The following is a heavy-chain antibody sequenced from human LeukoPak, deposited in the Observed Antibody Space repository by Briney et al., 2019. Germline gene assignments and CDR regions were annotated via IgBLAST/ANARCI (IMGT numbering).Heavy chain of an antibody. J-gene: IGHJ6*02. CDR3: AREGLLWFGEYEDYYYYGMDV. D-gene: IGHD3-10*01. CDR1: GFTFSSYG. Sequence: GRSLGLSCAASGFTFSSYGMHWVRQAPGKGLEWVAVIWYDGSNKYYADSVKGRFTISRDNSKNTLYLQMNSLRAEDTAVYYCAREGLLWFGEYEDYYYYGMDVWGQGTTVTVSS. CDR2: IWYDGSNK. V-gene: IGHV3-33*01.